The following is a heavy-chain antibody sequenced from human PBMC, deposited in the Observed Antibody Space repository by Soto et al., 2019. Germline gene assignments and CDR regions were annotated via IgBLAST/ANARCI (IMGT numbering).Heavy chain of an antibody. CDR2: FYNSGTT. CDR1: GDSIRNYY. Sequence: SETLSLTCTVSGDSIRNYYWIWIRQPPGRGLEWIGFFYNSGTTNYNPSLKSRVTISGDTSKNQFFLSLMSVTAADTAVYYCARDASGRPATYWGQGILVTVSS. D-gene: IGHD3-10*01. CDR3: ARDASGRPATY. V-gene: IGHV4-59*01. J-gene: IGHJ4*02.